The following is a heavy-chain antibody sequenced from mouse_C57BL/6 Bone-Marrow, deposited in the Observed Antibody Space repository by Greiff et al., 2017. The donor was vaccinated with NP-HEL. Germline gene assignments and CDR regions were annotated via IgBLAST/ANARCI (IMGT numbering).Heavy chain of an antibody. D-gene: IGHD4-1*01. CDR2: INPSNGGT. CDR1: GYTFTSYW. Sequence: QVQLQQPGTELVKPGASVKLSCKASGYTFTSYWMHWVKQRPGQGLEWIGNINPSNGGTNYNEKFKSKATLTVDKSSSTAYMQLSSLTSEDSAVYFCASPLWDVYAMDYWGQGTSVTVSS. CDR3: ASPLWDVYAMDY. V-gene: IGHV1-53*01. J-gene: IGHJ4*01.